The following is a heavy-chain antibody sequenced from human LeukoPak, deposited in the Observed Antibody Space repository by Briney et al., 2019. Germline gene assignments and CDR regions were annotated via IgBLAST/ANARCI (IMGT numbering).Heavy chain of an antibody. CDR1: GYTFTSYD. CDR3: ASGGITMIRNAFDI. Sequence: ASVKVSCKASGYTFTSYDINWVRRATGQGLEWMGWMNPNSGNTGYAQKFQGRVTITRNTSISTAYMELSSLRSEDTAVYYCASGGITMIRNAFDIWGQGTMVTVSS. V-gene: IGHV1-8*03. J-gene: IGHJ3*02. D-gene: IGHD3-22*01. CDR2: MNPNSGNT.